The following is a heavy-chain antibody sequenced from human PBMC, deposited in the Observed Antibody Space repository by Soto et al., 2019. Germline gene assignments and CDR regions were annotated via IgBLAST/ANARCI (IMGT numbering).Heavy chain of an antibody. CDR1: GFTFSNAW. V-gene: IGHV3-15*01. CDR2: IKSKTDGGTT. J-gene: IGHJ4*02. Sequence: PGGSLRLSCAASGFTFSNAWMSWVRQAPGKGLEWVGRIKSKTDGGTTDYAAPVKGRFTISRDDSKNTLYLQMNSLKTEDTAVYYCTTGETDSSGYLASYYFDYWGQGTLVTVSS. D-gene: IGHD3-22*01. CDR3: TTGETDSSGYLASYYFDY.